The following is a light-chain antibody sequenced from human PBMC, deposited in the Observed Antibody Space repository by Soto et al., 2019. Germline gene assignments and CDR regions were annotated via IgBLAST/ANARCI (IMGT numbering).Light chain of an antibody. CDR1: QDINNF. CDR3: QHYDGYPQT. CDR2: AAS. J-gene: IGKJ5*01. Sequence: DIQMTQSTSSLSASVGDRVTITCRASQDINNFLAWFQQKPGRAPKTLIFAASRLHSGIPSRFSGSGSGTTFTLTISSLQPEDLGTYYCQHYDGYPQTFGQGTRLEIK. V-gene: IGKV1-16*01.